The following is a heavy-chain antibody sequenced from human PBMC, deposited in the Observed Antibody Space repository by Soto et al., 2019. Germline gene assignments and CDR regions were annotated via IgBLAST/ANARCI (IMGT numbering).Heavy chain of an antibody. D-gene: IGHD6-6*01. Sequence: GGSLRLSCAASGFTFISYAMHWVRQAPGKGLEWVAVISYDGSNKYYADSVKGRFTISRDNSKNTLYLQMNSLRAEDTAVYYCAYRSSSSAFDYWGQGTLVTVSS. CDR3: AYRSSSSAFDY. CDR2: ISYDGSNK. J-gene: IGHJ4*02. CDR1: GFTFISYA. V-gene: IGHV3-30-3*01.